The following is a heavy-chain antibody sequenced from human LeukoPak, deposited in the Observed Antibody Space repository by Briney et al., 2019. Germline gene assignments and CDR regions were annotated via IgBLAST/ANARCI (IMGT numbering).Heavy chain of an antibody. Sequence: SETLSLTCAVYGGSFSGYYWSWNRQPPGKGLEWIGEINHSGSTNYNPSLKSRVTISVDTSKNQFSLKLSSVTAADTAVYYCARVVGATTIGWFDPWGQGTLVTVSS. CDR3: ARVVGATTIGWFDP. V-gene: IGHV4-34*01. CDR1: GGSFSGYY. D-gene: IGHD1-26*01. CDR2: INHSGST. J-gene: IGHJ5*02.